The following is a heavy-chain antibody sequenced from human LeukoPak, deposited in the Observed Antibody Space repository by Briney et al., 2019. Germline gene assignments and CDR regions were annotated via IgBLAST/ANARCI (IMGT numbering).Heavy chain of an antibody. Sequence: GGSLTLSCAASGFTFSSYWMHWVRQAPGKGLVWVSRINSDGSSTSYAGSVKGRFTISRDNAKNTLYLKMNSLRAEDTAVYYCARDDYGDYGIDYWGQGTLVTVSS. CDR2: INSDGSST. CDR1: GFTFSSYW. D-gene: IGHD4-17*01. V-gene: IGHV3-74*01. CDR3: ARDDYGDYGIDY. J-gene: IGHJ4*02.